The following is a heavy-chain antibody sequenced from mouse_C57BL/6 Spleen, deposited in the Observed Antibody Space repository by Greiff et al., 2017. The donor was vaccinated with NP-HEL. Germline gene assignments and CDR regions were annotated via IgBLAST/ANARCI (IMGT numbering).Heavy chain of an antibody. CDR3: ARWLLRADY. CDR2: ISYDGSN. J-gene: IGHJ4*01. D-gene: IGHD2-3*01. V-gene: IGHV3-6*01. CDR1: GYSITSGYY. Sequence: EVQLQESGPGLVKPSQSLSLTCSVTGYSITSGYYWNWIRQFPGNKLEWMGYISYDGSNNYNPSLKNRISITRDTSKNQFFLKLNSVTTEDTATYYCARWLLRADYWGQGTSVTVSS.